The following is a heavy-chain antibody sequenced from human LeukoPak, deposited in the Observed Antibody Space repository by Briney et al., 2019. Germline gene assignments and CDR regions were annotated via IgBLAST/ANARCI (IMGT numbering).Heavy chain of an antibody. CDR1: GYTFTGYY. CDR2: INPNSGGT. J-gene: IGHJ4*02. V-gene: IGHV1-2*02. CDR3: ATRLGYCSGGSCYLPGDY. Sequence: ASVKVSCKASGYTFTGYYMHWVRQAPGEGLEWMGWINPNSGGTNYEQKFQGRVTMTRDTSISTAYMELSRLRSDDTAVYYCATRLGYCSGGSCYLPGDYWGQGTLVTVSS. D-gene: IGHD2-15*01.